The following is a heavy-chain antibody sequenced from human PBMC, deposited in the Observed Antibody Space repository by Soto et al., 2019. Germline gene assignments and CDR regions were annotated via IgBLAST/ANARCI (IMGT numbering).Heavy chain of an antibody. D-gene: IGHD3-10*01. CDR3: ARAPSYYYGSGSYKRRAMDV. Sequence: ASVKVSCKASGYTFTSYDINWVRQATGQGLEWMGWMNPNSGNTGYAQKFQGRATMTRNTSISTAYMELSSLRSEDTAVYYCARAPSYYYGSGSYKRRAMDVWGKGTTVTVSS. CDR1: GYTFTSYD. J-gene: IGHJ6*04. V-gene: IGHV1-8*01. CDR2: MNPNSGNT.